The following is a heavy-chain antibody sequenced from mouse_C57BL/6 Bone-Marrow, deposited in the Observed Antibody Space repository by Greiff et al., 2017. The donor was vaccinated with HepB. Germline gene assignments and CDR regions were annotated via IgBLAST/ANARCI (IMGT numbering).Heavy chain of an antibody. CDR1: GYTFTSYW. V-gene: IGHV1-7*01. Sequence: QVQLKQSGAELAKPGASVKLSCKASGYTFTSYWMHWVKQRPGQGLEWIGYINPSSGYTKYNQKFKDKATLTADKSSSTAYMQLSSLTYEDSAVYYCAPQLRLRGVFAYWGQGTLVTVSA. CDR3: APQLRLRGVFAY. D-gene: IGHD3-2*02. J-gene: IGHJ3*01. CDR2: INPSSGYT.